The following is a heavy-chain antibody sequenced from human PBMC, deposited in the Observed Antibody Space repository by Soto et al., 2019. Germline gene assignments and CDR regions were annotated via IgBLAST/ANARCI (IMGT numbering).Heavy chain of an antibody. V-gene: IGHV1-24*01. CDR1: GYTFTNYY. D-gene: IGHD2-15*01. J-gene: IGHJ5*02. CDR2: FDPEDGET. Sequence: ASVKVSCKTSGYTFTNYYMHWVRQAPGKGLEWMGGFDPEDGETIYAQKFQGRVTMTEDTSTDTAYMELSSLRSEDTAVYYCATEAEGWFDPWGQGTPVTVSS. CDR3: ATEAEGWFDP.